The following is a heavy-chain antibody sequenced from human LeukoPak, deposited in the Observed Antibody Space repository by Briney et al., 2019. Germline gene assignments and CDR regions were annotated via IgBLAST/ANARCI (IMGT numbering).Heavy chain of an antibody. J-gene: IGHJ4*02. CDR3: AKNTESFGGSSTGY. D-gene: IGHD4-23*01. Sequence: PGGSPRLSCAASGFTFSNYAMNWVRQAPGKGLEWVAVISGNGGRTYYADSVKGRFTVSRDNSKNTVYLQMNSLRADDTAVYYCAKNTESFGGSSTGYWGQGTLVTVSS. CDR1: GFTFSNYA. V-gene: IGHV3-23*01. CDR2: ISGNGGRT.